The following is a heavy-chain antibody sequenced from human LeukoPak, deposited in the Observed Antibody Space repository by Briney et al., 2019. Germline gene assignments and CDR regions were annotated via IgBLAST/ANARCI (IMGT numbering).Heavy chain of an antibody. Sequence: GGSLRLSCAASGFNFSSHGIHWVRQTPGKGLEWVAIIWYDGSEKYYGDSVKGRFGISRDNARNTVRLQMNSLRDDDTAIYYCAKDREQWLVELDYWGQGTQVIVSS. CDR3: AKDREQWLVELDY. J-gene: IGHJ4*02. CDR1: GFNFSSHG. D-gene: IGHD6-19*01. CDR2: IWYDGSEK. V-gene: IGHV3-33*06.